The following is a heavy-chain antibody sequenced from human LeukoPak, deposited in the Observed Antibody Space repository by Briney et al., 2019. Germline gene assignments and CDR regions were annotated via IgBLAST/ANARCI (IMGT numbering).Heavy chain of an antibody. CDR3: ARGTSSPQLIDY. CDR1: GFTFSSDW. D-gene: IGHD1-1*01. Sequence: GGSLRLSCAASGFTFSSDWMPWVRQAPGKGLVWVSGINSDGSSTNYADSVKGRFTISRDNAKNTLYLQMNSLRADDTAVYYCARGTSSPQLIDYWGQGTLVTVSS. V-gene: IGHV3-74*01. CDR2: INSDGSST. J-gene: IGHJ4*02.